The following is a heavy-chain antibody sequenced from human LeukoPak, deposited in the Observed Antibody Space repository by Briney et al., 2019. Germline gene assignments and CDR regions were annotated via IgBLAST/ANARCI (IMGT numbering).Heavy chain of an antibody. CDR3: ARGPRTNPLWFGELSKRYYFDY. CDR1: GYTFTSYD. D-gene: IGHD3-10*01. CDR2: MNPNSGNT. V-gene: IGHV1-8*01. J-gene: IGHJ4*02. Sequence: ASVKVSCKASGYTFTSYDINWVRQATGQGLEWMGWMNPNSGNTGYAQKFQGRVTMTRNTSISTAYMELSSLRSEDTAVYYCARGPRTNPLWFGELSKRYYFDYWGQGTLVTVSS.